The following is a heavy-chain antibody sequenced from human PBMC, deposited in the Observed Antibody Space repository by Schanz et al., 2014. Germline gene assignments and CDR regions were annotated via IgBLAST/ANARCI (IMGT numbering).Heavy chain of an antibody. CDR1: GFSFSDYG. CDR3: AKSYDTSGYSGFDY. J-gene: IGHJ4*02. CDR2: IKEDGSDK. D-gene: IGHD3-22*01. Sequence: QVQLVESGGGVVQPGRSLRLSCAGSGFSFSDYGMHWVRQAPGRGLEWVANIKEDGSDKYYVDSVKGRFTISRDNSKTTLYLQMNSLRLEDTAVYYCAKSYDTSGYSGFDYWGQGTLVTVSS. V-gene: IGHV3-30*18.